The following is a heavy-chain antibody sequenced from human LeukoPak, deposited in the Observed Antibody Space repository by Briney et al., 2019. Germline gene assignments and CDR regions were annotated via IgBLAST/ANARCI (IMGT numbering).Heavy chain of an antibody. Sequence: ASVKVSCKASGGSFSTYSTSWVRQAPGHGLEWMGGVIPVFGTSVYAQKFQGRVTITTDESTSTAYMELSSLRSEDTAVYYCARHSSSWYLPAEWGQGTLVTVSS. CDR2: VIPVFGTS. D-gene: IGHD6-13*01. CDR1: GGSFSTYS. J-gene: IGHJ4*02. CDR3: ARHSSSWYLPAE. V-gene: IGHV1-69*05.